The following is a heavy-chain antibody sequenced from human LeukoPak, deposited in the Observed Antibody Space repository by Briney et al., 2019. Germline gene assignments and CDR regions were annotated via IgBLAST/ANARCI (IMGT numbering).Heavy chain of an antibody. J-gene: IGHJ4*02. Sequence: SETLSLTCTVSGGSISSGDYYWSWIRQPPGKGLEWIGYIYYGGSTYYNPSLKSRVTISVDTSKNQFSLKLSSVTAADTAVYYCARGGGYYFDYWGQGTLVTVSS. CDR1: GGSISSGDYY. CDR2: IYYGGST. CDR3: ARGGGYYFDY. V-gene: IGHV4-30-4*01.